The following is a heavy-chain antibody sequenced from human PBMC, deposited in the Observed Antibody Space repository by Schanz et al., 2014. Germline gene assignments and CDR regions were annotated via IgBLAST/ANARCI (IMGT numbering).Heavy chain of an antibody. D-gene: IGHD3-3*01. V-gene: IGHV1-18*01. CDR3: ASDFWSGYSHYYYGLDV. CDR2: ISAYNGNT. J-gene: IGHJ6*02. Sequence: QVQLVQSGAEVKKPGASVKVSCKASGYTFTNYGISWVRQAPGQGLEWMGWISAYNGNTYYAQRLQGRVTMTTVTSTSTAYMELRSLRSDDTAVYYCASDFWSGYSHYYYGLDVWGQGTTVTVSS. CDR1: GYTFTNYG.